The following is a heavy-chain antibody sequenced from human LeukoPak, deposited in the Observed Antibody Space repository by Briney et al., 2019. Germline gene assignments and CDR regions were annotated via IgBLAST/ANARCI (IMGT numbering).Heavy chain of an antibody. D-gene: IGHD2-2*01. CDR3: ARNRQYQLPPGEGSFEYFDY. CDR2: IYYSGST. J-gene: IGHJ4*02. V-gene: IGHV4-39*07. Sequence: SETLSLTCSVSGDSIASTIYYWGWIRQPPGKGLEWIGNIYYSGSTYYTPSLKSRVIISIDTSKNQFSLKVAAVTAADTAVYYCARNRQYQLPPGEGSFEYFDYWGQGTLVTVSS. CDR1: GDSIASTIYY.